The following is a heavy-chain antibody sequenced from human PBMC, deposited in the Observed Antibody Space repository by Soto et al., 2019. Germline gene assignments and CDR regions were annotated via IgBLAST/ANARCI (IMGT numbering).Heavy chain of an antibody. J-gene: IGHJ4*02. V-gene: IGHV1-58*01. CDR1: GFTFTSSA. Sequence: ASVKVSCKASGFTFTSSAVQWVRQARGQRLEWIGWIVVGSGNTNYAQKFQERVTITRDMSTSTAYMELSSLRSEDTAVYYCAANIAVAVPTDYWGQGTLVTVSS. CDR2: IVVGSGNT. CDR3: AANIAVAVPTDY. D-gene: IGHD6-19*01.